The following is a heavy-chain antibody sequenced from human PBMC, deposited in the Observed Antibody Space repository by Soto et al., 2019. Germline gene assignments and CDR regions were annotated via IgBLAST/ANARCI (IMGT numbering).Heavy chain of an antibody. CDR3: AREGGRYCSGGSCQVDY. CDR2: IYYSGNT. J-gene: IGHJ4*02. V-gene: IGHV4-39*02. Sequence: SDNLSLTCTVSGGSTTSSRYYGGWIRQAPGKGLEWIGSIYYSGNTYYTPSLKSRVTISVDTSKNQFSLKLSSVTAADTAVYYCAREGGRYCSGGSCQVDYWGQGTLVTVS. CDR1: GGSTTSSRYY. D-gene: IGHD2-15*01.